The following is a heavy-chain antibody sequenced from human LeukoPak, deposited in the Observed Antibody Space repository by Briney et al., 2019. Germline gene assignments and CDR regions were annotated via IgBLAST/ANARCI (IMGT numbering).Heavy chain of an antibody. CDR1: GYTFTGYY. V-gene: IGHV1-2*06. D-gene: IGHD6-13*01. Sequence: ASVKVSCKASGYTFTGYYMHWVRQAPGQGLEWMGRINPNSGGTNYAQKFQGRVTMTRDTSISTAYMELSRLRPDDTAVYYCARVRIAAAGTSNYWGQGTLVTVSS. J-gene: IGHJ4*02. CDR2: INPNSGGT. CDR3: ARVRIAAAGTSNY.